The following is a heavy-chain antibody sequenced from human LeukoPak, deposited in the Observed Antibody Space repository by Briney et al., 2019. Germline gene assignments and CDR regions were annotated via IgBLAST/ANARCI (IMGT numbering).Heavy chain of an antibody. J-gene: IGHJ3*02. Sequence: SETLSLTCTVSGASISSYYWSWIRQPPGKGLEWIGYISYSGNTEYNPSLKSRVTISVDTSKNQFSLKLSSVTAADTAVYYCARGRFLDAFDIWGQGTMVTVSS. CDR2: ISYSGNT. V-gene: IGHV4-59*01. CDR1: GASISSYY. CDR3: ARGRFLDAFDI. D-gene: IGHD3-3*01.